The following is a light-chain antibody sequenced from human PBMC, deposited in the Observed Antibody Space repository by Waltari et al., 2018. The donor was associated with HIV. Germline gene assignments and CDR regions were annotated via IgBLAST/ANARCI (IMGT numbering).Light chain of an antibody. V-gene: IGKV1-13*02. J-gene: IGKJ2*02. CDR1: QVVNSA. Sequence: IQLTQSPSSLSASVGDRVSITCRPSQVVNSALNWYQQKPGKPPKLLIYDASTLEGGVPSRFSGSLSGTDFNLTVTELQPEDSATYFCQQTNTFPSTFGQGATLEIK. CDR2: DAS. CDR3: QQTNTFPST.